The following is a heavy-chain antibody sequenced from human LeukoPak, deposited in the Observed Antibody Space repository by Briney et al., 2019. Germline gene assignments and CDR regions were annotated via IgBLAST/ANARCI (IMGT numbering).Heavy chain of an antibody. D-gene: IGHD2-15*01. CDR2: IYYSGST. V-gene: IGHV4-31*03. CDR1: GGSISSGGYY. J-gene: IGHJ4*02. CDR3: ARELAAALDY. Sequence: PSETLSLTCTVSGGSISSGGYYWSWTRQHPGKGLEWIGYIYYSGSTYYNPSLKSRVTISVDTSKNQFSLKLSSVTAADTAVYYCARELAAALDYRGQGTLVTVSS.